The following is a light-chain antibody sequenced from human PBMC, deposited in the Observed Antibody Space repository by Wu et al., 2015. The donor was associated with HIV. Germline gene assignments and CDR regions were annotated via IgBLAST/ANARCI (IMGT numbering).Light chain of an antibody. V-gene: IGKV3-11*01. CDR2: DVL. Sequence: DILLTQSPGTLSLSSGERATLSCRASHNITKYLAWYQQRLGQPPRLLIYDVLNRATGIPARFSGSGSATDFHLTISSLKPEDSAMYYCQQRDAWPLTFGGGTE. CDR3: QQRDAWPLT. CDR1: HNITKY. J-gene: IGKJ4*01.